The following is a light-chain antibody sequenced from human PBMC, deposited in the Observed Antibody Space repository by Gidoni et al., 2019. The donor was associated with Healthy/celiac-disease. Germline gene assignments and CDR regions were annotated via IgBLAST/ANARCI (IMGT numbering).Light chain of an antibody. CDR1: SSNIGAGYD. CDR3: QSYDSSLSRV. Sequence: QSVLTQPPSVSGAPGQRVTLPCTGSSSNIGAGYDVHWYQQLPGTAPHLLIYGNSNRPSGVPDRFSGSKSGTSASLAITGLQAEDEADYYCQSYDSSLSRVFGTGTKVTV. J-gene: IGLJ1*01. V-gene: IGLV1-40*01. CDR2: GNS.